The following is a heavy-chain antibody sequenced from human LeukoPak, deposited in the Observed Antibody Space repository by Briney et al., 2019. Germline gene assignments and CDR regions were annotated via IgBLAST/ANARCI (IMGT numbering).Heavy chain of an antibody. J-gene: IGHJ3*02. CDR3: ARGSDLNDAFDI. CDR1: GFTFDDYG. Sequence: GGSLRLSCAASGFTFDDYGMSWVRPAPGKGLEWVSGINWNGGSTGYADSVKGRFTISRDNAKNSLYLQMNSLRAEDTALYYCARGSDLNDAFDIWGQGTMVTVSS. V-gene: IGHV3-20*04. CDR2: INWNGGST.